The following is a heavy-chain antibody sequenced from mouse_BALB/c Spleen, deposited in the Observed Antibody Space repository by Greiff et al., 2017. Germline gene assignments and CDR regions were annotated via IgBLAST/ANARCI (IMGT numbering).Heavy chain of an antibody. J-gene: IGHJ2*01. CDR2: INPYNDGT. V-gene: IGHV1-14*01. CDR1: GYTFTSYV. Sequence: EVQLQQSGPELVKPGASVKMSCKASGYTFTSYVLHWVKQKPGQGLEWIGYINPYNDGTKYNEKFKGKATLTSDKSSSTAYMELSSLTSEDSAVYYCAREFITAVVEDYLEDWGEGNTLTGSS. D-gene: IGHD1-1*01. CDR3: AREFITAVVEDYLED.